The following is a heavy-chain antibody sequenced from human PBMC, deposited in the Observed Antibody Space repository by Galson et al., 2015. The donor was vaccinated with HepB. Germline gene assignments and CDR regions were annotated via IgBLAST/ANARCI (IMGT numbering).Heavy chain of an antibody. D-gene: IGHD6-13*01. CDR1: GFTFSDYY. Sequence: SLRLSCAASGFTFSDYYMSWVRQAPGKGLEWVSYISSSSSYTNYADSVKGRFTISRDNAKNSLYLQMNSLRAEDTAVYYCARFSADNGMDVWGQGTTVTVSS. CDR3: ARFSADNGMDV. CDR2: ISSSSSYT. J-gene: IGHJ6*02. V-gene: IGHV3-11*03.